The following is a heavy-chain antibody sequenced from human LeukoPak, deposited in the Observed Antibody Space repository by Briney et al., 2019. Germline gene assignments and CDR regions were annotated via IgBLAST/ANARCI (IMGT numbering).Heavy chain of an antibody. CDR2: INRDGSTT. D-gene: IGHD6-13*01. CDR1: GFSLSRYW. CDR3: ARRQYRSSWYYFDY. J-gene: IGHJ4*02. V-gene: IGHV3-74*01. Sequence: PGGGLRLSCAASGFSLSRYWMHWVRQAPGKGLVWVLRINRDGSTTNYADSVKGRFTISRDNAKNTLYLQMNSLRAEDKAVYYCARRQYRSSWYYFDYWGQGTLVTVSS.